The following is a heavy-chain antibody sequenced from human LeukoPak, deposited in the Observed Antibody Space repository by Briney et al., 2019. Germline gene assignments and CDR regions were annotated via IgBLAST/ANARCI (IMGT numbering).Heavy chain of an antibody. CDR1: GDSINAYY. CDR2: IYYSGST. V-gene: IGHV4-59*01. D-gene: IGHD1-1*01. J-gene: IGHJ4*02. CDR3: ARGTVQMGMGERYFDN. Sequence: SETLSLTCTVSGDSINAYYWGWIRQPPGKGLEWIGYIYYSGSTNYNPSLKSRITISVDTSRNQFSLSLSSVTAADTAVYYCARGTVQMGMGERYFDNWGQGTLVTVSP.